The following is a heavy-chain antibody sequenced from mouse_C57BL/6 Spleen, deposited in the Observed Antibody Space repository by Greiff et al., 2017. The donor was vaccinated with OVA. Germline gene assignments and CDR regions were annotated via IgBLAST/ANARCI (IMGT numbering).Heavy chain of an antibody. D-gene: IGHD3-2*02. V-gene: IGHV1-55*01. Sequence: QVHVKQPGAELVKPGASVKMSCKASGYTFTSYWITWVKQRPGQGLEWIGDIYPGSGSTNYNEKFKSKATLTVDTSSSTAYMQLSSLTSEDSAVYYCARSSGYGNYAMDYWGQGTSVTVSS. J-gene: IGHJ4*01. CDR3: ARSSGYGNYAMDY. CDR1: GYTFTSYW. CDR2: IYPGSGST.